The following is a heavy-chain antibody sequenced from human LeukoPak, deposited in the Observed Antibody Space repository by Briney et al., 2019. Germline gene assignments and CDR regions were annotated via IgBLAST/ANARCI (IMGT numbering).Heavy chain of an antibody. CDR1: GYSISSGYY. V-gene: IGHV4-38-2*01. J-gene: IGHJ3*02. CDR2: IYHSGST. Sequence: PSETLSLTCAVSGYSISSGYYWGWIRQPPGKGLEWIGSIYHSGSTYYNPSLKNRVTISVDTSKNQFSLKLSSVTAADTAVYYCARLGVADAFDIWGQGTMVTVSS. D-gene: IGHD3-16*01. CDR3: ARLGVADAFDI.